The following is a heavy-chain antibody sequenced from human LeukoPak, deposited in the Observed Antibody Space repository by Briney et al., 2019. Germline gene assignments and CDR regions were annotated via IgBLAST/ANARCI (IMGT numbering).Heavy chain of an antibody. CDR1: DGSFSGYY. CDR3: ARYSGYYLSYFDY. J-gene: IGHJ4*02. V-gene: IGHV4-34*01. D-gene: IGHD3-22*01. Sequence: PSETLSLTCAVYDGSFSGYYWSWIRQPPGKGLEWIGEINHSGGTNYNPSLKSRVTISVDTSKNQFSPKLSSVTAADTAMYYCARYSGYYLSYFDYWGQGTLVTVSS. CDR2: INHSGGT.